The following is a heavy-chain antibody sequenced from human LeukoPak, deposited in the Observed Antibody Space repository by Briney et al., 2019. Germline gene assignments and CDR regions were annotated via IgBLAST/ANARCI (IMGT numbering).Heavy chain of an antibody. D-gene: IGHD3-22*01. CDR2: ISGSGGST. Sequence: PGGSLRLSCAASGFTFSSYAMSWVRQAPGKGLEWVSAISGSGGSTYYADSVKGRFTISRDNSKNTLYLQMNSLRAEDTAVHYCAKKEADYYDSSGYGGEYFDYWGQGTLVTVSS. CDR1: GFTFSSYA. V-gene: IGHV3-23*01. CDR3: AKKEADYYDSSGYGGEYFDY. J-gene: IGHJ4*02.